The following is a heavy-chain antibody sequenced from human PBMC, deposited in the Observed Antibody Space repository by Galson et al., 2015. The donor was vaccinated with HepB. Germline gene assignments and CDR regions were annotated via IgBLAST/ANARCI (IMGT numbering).Heavy chain of an antibody. D-gene: IGHD1-1*01. V-gene: IGHV3-30*18. CDR2: ISYDGSNK. Sequence: SLRLSCAASGFTFSSYGMHWVRQAPGKGLEWVAVISYDGSNKYYADSVKGRFTISRDNSKNTLYLQMNSLRAEDTAVYYCAKDALTDHGKRFSNAEFDYWGQGTLVTVSS. CDR3: AKDALTDHGKRFSNAEFDY. J-gene: IGHJ4*02. CDR1: GFTFSSYG.